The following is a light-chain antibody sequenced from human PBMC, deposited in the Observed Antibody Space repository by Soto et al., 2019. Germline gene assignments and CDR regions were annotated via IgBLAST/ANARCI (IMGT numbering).Light chain of an antibody. J-gene: IGLJ2*01. Sequence: QLVLTQPPSASGTPGQRVTISCSGSSSNIGSNTVNWYQHLPGTAPKLLIYNYNQRPSGVPDRFSGSRSGTSASLAISGLQSEDEADYYCAAWDDSLNGRVFGGGTKVTVL. CDR2: NYN. V-gene: IGLV1-44*01. CDR3: AAWDDSLNGRV. CDR1: SSNIGSNT.